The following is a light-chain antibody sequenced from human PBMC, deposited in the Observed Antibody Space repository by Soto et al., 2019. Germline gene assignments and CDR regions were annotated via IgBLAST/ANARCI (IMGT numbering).Light chain of an antibody. V-gene: IGKV3-20*01. CDR3: QQYGGSPWT. J-gene: IGKJ1*01. CDR2: DAS. Sequence: EIELTQSPGTLSLSPGKRATLSCRASQTVSGSQLAWYQQRPGQPPRLLIFDASRRATGIPDRFSGSGSGTDFSLTISRLEPEDFAVYYCQQYGGSPWTFGQGTKVDIK. CDR1: QTVSGSQ.